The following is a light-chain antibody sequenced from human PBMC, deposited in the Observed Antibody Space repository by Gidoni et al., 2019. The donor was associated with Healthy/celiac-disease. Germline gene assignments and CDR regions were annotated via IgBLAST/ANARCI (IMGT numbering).Light chain of an antibody. J-gene: IGKJ3*01. V-gene: IGKV1D-13*01. Sequence: AIQLTPSASSLSASVGDRVTITCRASQGISSALAWYQQKPGKAPKLLIYDASSLESGVPSRFSGSGSGTDFTLTISSLQPEDFATYYCQQFNKYPAIFTFGPGTKVDIK. CDR3: QQFNKYPAIFT. CDR2: DAS. CDR1: QGISSA.